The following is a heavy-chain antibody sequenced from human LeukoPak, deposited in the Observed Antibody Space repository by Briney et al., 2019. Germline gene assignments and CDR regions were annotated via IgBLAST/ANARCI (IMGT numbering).Heavy chain of an antibody. CDR1: GFTFSSYG. V-gene: IGHV3-30*18. J-gene: IGHJ4*02. CDR3: AKDGGVFSYGPWGYFDY. D-gene: IGHD5-18*01. CDR2: ISYDGSNK. Sequence: GGSLRLSCAASGFTFSSYGMHWVRQAPGKGLEWVAVISYDGSNKYYADSMKGRFSISRDNSKNTLYLQMNSLRAEDTAVYYCAKDGGVFSYGPWGYFDYWGQGTLVTVSS.